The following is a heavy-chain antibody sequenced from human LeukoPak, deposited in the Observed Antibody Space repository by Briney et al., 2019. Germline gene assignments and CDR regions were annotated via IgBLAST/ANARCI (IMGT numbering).Heavy chain of an antibody. D-gene: IGHD6-19*01. CDR2: AHHSGST. Sequence: SETLSLTCTVSGGSISGSYWSWVRQPPGKGLEWIGYAHHSGSTNYSPSLKNRVTISVDTSKNRFSLRLNSLTAADTAVYFCAGGGWSFDAFDFWGQGTMVTVSS. CDR3: AGGGWSFDAFDF. J-gene: IGHJ3*01. V-gene: IGHV4-59*08. CDR1: GGSISGSY.